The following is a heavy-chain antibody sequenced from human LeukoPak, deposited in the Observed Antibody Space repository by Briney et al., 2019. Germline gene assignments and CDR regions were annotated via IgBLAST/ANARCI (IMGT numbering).Heavy chain of an antibody. D-gene: IGHD2-2*01. J-gene: IGHJ3*02. V-gene: IGHV1-18*01. CDR3: AREEHCRSTNCPIGNAFDI. Sequence: ASVKVSCKASGFPFSDYGINWVRQAPGQGLEWMGWISGYNGNTSSAQNLQGRVTMTTDTSTSTAYMELRSLRSDDTAVYYCAREEHCRSTNCPIGNAFDIWGQGTMVTVSS. CDR2: ISGYNGNT. CDR1: GFPFSDYG.